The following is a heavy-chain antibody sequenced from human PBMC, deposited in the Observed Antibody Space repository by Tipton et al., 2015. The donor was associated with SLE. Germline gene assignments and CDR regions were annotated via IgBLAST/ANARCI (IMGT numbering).Heavy chain of an antibody. CDR2: IYYSGST. CDR3: ARLHGGDNYYFDY. D-gene: IGHD1-1*01. J-gene: IGHJ4*02. CDR1: GGSISSRRYY. V-gene: IGHV4-39*07. Sequence: TLSLNCTVSGGSISSRRYYWGWLRQPPGKGLEWIGNIYYSGSTYYNPSLKSRVSMSVDTSKKQFSLKLSSVTAADTAVYYCARLHGGDNYYFDYWGQGTLVTVSS.